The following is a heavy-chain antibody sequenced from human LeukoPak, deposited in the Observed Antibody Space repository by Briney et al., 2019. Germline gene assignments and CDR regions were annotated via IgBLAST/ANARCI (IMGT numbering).Heavy chain of an antibody. V-gene: IGHV3-48*01. D-gene: IGHD3-10*01. CDR1: GFTFSSYS. J-gene: IGHJ6*02. CDR3: ARGVARDYYGSGSYQGV. Sequence: GGSLRLSCAASGFTFSSYSMNWVRQAPGKGLEWVSYISSSSSTIYYADSVKGRFTISRDNAKNSLYLQMNSLRGEDTAVYYCARGVARDYYGSGSYQGVWGQGTTVTVSS. CDR2: ISSSSSTI.